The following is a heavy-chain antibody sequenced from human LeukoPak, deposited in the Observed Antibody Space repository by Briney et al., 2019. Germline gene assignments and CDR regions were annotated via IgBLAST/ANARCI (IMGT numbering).Heavy chain of an antibody. V-gene: IGHV3-11*03. CDR2: ITSGSGNT. CDR3: ARIYNSRDSGLDV. CDR1: GFTFKDYY. J-gene: IGHJ6*02. Sequence: GGSLRLSRAASGFTFKDYYMSWIRQAPGKGLEWVSDITSGSGNTDYADSARGRFTISRENAKNSLYLQMNSLRAEDTAVYYCARIYNSRDSGLDVWGQGTAVTVSS. D-gene: IGHD2/OR15-2a*01.